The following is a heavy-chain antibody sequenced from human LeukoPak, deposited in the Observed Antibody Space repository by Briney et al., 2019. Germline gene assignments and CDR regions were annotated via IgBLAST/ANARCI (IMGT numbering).Heavy chain of an antibody. V-gene: IGHV3-21*01. Sequence: GGSLRLSCAASGFTFSSYRVNWVRQAPGKGLEWVSSISSSSSYIYYADSVKGRFTISRDNAKNSLYLQMNSLRAEDTAVYYCAREDDYGDRGDAFDIWGQGTMVTVSS. CDR1: GFTFSSYR. CDR2: ISSSSSYI. CDR3: AREDDYGDRGDAFDI. J-gene: IGHJ3*02. D-gene: IGHD4-17*01.